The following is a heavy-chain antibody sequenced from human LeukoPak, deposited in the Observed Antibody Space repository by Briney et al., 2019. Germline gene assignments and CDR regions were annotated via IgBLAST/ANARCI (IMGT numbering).Heavy chain of an antibody. CDR3: ARGGSHFEY. V-gene: IGHV5-51*01. J-gene: IGHJ4*02. Sequence: GESLKISCKGSGYNFTNYWIGWVRQMPGKGLEWMGIIYPGDSDVRYSPSFQGQVTISADKSINTAYLQRSSLKASDTAIYYCARGGSHFEYWGQGTLVTVSS. CDR1: GYNFTNYW. CDR2: IYPGDSDV. D-gene: IGHD3-16*01.